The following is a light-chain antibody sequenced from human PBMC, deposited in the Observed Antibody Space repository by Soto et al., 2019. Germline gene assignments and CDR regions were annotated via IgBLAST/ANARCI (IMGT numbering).Light chain of an antibody. J-gene: IGKJ5*01. CDR3: QQYNNWPPIT. CDR2: YAS. CDR1: QSVSNN. V-gene: IGKV3-15*01. Sequence: EIIMTQSPATLSVSPRERATLSCRASQSVSNNLAWYQQKPGQAPWLLIYYASTRATGIPARFSGSGSGTDFILTISSLQSEDFALYYCQQYNNWPPITFGQGTRLEIK.